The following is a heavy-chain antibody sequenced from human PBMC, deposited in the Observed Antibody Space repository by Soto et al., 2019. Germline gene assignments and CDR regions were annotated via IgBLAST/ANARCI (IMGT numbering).Heavy chain of an antibody. J-gene: IGHJ5*02. V-gene: IGHV4-34*01. D-gene: IGHD3-10*01. CDR1: GGSFSGYY. CDR2: INHSGST. CDR3: ARRSGYYGSGSYYWFDP. Sequence: SETLSLTCAVYGGSFSGYYWSWIRQPPGKGLEWIGEINHSGSTNYNPSLKSRVTISVDTSKNQFSLKLSSVTAADTAVYYCARRSGYYGSGSYYWFDPWGQGTLVTVS.